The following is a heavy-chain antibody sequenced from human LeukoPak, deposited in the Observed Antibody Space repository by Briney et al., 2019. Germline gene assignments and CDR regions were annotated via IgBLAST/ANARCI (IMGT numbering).Heavy chain of an antibody. D-gene: IGHD3-22*01. V-gene: IGHV4-61*01. J-gene: IGHJ4*02. CDR1: GGSVSSGSYY. CDR3: ARVLYDSSGYYFAY. Sequence: SETLSLTCTVSGGSVSSGSYYWSWIRQPPGKGLEWIGYIYYSGSTNYNPSLKSRVTISVDTSKNQFSLKLSSVTAADTAVYYCARVLYDSSGYYFAYWGQGTLDTVSS. CDR2: IYYSGST.